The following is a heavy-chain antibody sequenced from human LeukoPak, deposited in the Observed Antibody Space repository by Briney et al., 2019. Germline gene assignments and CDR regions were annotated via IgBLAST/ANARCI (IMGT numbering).Heavy chain of an antibody. Sequence: GGSLRLSCAASGFTFSSYSMNWVRQAPGKGLEWVSSISSSSSYICYADSVKGRFTISRDNAKNSLYLQMNSLGAEDTAVYYCARDPGSGSYRGGYWGQGTLVTVSS. CDR2: ISSSSSYI. J-gene: IGHJ4*02. CDR1: GFTFSSYS. CDR3: ARDPGSGSYRGGY. D-gene: IGHD1-26*01. V-gene: IGHV3-21*01.